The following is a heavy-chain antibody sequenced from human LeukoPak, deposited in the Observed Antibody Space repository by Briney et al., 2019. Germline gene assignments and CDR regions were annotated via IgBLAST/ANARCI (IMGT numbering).Heavy chain of an antibody. V-gene: IGHV3-21*01. CDR2: ISSSSSYI. D-gene: IGHD2-2*02. CDR1: GFTFSNYL. J-gene: IGHJ6*03. CDR3: ARVREGSYCSSTSCYTGATNFYYYYMDV. Sequence: GGSLRLSCVGSGFTFSNYLMNWVRQAPGKGLEWVSSISSSSSYIYYADSVKGRFTISRDNAKNSLYLQMNSLRAEDTAVYYCARVREGSYCSSTSCYTGATNFYYYYMDVWGKGTTVTVSS.